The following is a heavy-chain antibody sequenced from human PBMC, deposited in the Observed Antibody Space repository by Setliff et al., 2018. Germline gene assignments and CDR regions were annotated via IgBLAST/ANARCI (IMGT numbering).Heavy chain of an antibody. D-gene: IGHD2-21*02. CDR2: ISSAGTYT. J-gene: IGHJ6*03. CDR3: ARDLTIDDCGGDCHLPFYYYYLDV. V-gene: IGHV3-11*06. Sequence: GSLRLSCSASGFTFSEHYMSWIRQGPGKGLEFVSYISSAGTYTNYADSVRGRFTISRDNSKNTLFLHMNNLRPEDTALYYCARDLTIDDCGGDCHLPFYYYYLDVWGKGTTVTVSS. CDR1: GFTFSEHY.